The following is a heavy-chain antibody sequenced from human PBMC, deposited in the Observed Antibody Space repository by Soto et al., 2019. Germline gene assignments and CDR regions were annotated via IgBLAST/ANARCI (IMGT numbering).Heavy chain of an antibody. CDR3: ARHGEYYIVFEY. D-gene: IGHD5-12*01. J-gene: IGHJ4*02. V-gene: IGHV4-59*08. Sequence: EAVSGTCTVSGGSSSSYYWSWIRQSPGKGLEWLGYIYYSGSTKYNPSVKSRVTISVDTSKNQFSLNLSSVTAADTAVYYCARHGEYYIVFEYWGQGTLVTVSS. CDR2: IYYSGST. CDR1: GGSSSSYY.